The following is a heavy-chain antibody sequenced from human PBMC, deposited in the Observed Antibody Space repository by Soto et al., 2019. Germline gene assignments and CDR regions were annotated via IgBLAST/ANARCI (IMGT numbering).Heavy chain of an antibody. J-gene: IGHJ1*01. CDR1: GGSISSGGFF. V-gene: IGHV4-39*01. CDR3: AIRPVADGQYDEYFQD. D-gene: IGHD2-15*01. CDR2: VNHRGYT. Sequence: PSETLSLTCSVSGGSISSGGFFWGWIRQPPGKGLEWIGSVNHRGYTYYNWSLKSRVTISVDTSKNQFSLKLSSVTAADTAVYYCAIRPVADGQYDEYFQDWSRGTLVTVSS.